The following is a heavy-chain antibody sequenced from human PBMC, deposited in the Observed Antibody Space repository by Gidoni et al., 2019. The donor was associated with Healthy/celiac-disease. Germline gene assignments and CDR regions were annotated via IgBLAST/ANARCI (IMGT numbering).Heavy chain of an antibody. Sequence: EVELVRSGAEVRKPGESLKCAGKGSGYSFTRYGIGWVRQMPGKGRGLIVISYPGDSDTPYSPSFLGQVPISPNKSSITAYLQWSSLKASDTAMYYCAIQGVGIEFDYWGPGTPVPVSS. CDR2: SYPGDSDT. D-gene: IGHD1-26*01. V-gene: IGHV5-51*01. J-gene: IGHJ4*02. CDR1: GYSFTRYG. CDR3: AIQGVGIEFDY.